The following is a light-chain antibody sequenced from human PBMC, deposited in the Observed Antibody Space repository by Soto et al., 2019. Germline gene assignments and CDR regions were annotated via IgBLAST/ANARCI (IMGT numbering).Light chain of an antibody. V-gene: IGKV3-15*01. Sequence: EIVMTQSPATLSLSPGDRATLSCRASQSISNNLAWYHQRPGQPPRLLIYDACTRAPSVPARFSGSASGTECTLTVSSLESEDVRVYYCQQDYDWPPLTFGGATRVEIK. CDR3: QQDYDWPPLT. CDR1: QSISNN. CDR2: DAC. J-gene: IGKJ4*01.